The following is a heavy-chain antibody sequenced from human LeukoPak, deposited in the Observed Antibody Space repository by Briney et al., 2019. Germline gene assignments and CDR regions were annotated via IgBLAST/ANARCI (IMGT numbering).Heavy chain of an antibody. Sequence: ASVKVSCKASGGTFSSYAISWVRQAPGQGLEWMGGIIPIFGTTDYAQKFRGRVTITADESTSTAYMELSSLRSEDTAVYYCATELFPKYSSKMGGYWGQGTLVTVSS. D-gene: IGHD6-13*01. J-gene: IGHJ4*02. V-gene: IGHV1-69*13. CDR3: ATELFPKYSSKMGGY. CDR1: GGTFSSYA. CDR2: IIPIFGTT.